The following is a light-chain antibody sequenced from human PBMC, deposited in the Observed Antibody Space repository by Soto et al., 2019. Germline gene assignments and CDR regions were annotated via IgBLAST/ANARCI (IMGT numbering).Light chain of an antibody. Sequence: DIQMTQSPSSVSASVGDRVTITCRASQGISSWLAWFQQKPGEPPRLLIYAASILPTGVPSRFSGSGSGTDFTLTISSLQPEDFATYYCQQGNSFPLTFGGGTKVESK. CDR1: QGISSW. J-gene: IGKJ4*01. CDR3: QQGNSFPLT. CDR2: AAS. V-gene: IGKV1-12*01.